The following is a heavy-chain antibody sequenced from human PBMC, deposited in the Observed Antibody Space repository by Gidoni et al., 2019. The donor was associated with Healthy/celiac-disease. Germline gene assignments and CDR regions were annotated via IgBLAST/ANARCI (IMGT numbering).Heavy chain of an antibody. CDR2: IDVGSGNT. CDR1: AVTFTSSA. Sequence: QMQLVQSGPEVKKPGTPGKGACKASAVTFTSSAVQWVRQARGQRLEWIGWIDVGSGNTNYAQKFQESVTITRDMSTSTAYMEISSLRSEDTAVYYCAAGYDSSGLDAFDIWGQGTMVTVSS. V-gene: IGHV1-58*01. CDR3: AAGYDSSGLDAFDI. D-gene: IGHD3-22*01. J-gene: IGHJ3*02.